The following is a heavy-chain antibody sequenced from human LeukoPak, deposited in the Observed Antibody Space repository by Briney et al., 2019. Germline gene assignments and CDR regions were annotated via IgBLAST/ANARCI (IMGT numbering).Heavy chain of an antibody. CDR1: GGSISSYY. D-gene: IGHD3-3*01. CDR2: IYYSGST. Sequence: PSETLSLTCTASGGSISSYYWSWIRQPPGKGLEWIGYIYYSGSTNYNPSLKSRVTISVDTSKNQFSLKLSSVTAADTAVYYCARGSGNYDFWSGYSDFDYWGQGTLVTVSS. V-gene: IGHV4-59*01. J-gene: IGHJ4*02. CDR3: ARGSGNYDFWSGYSDFDY.